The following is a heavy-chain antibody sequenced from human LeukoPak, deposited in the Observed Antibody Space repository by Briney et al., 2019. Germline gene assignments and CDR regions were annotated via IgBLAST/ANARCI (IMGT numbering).Heavy chain of an antibody. J-gene: IGHJ3*02. CDR3: AKEKKQRPHDAFDI. D-gene: IGHD5-24*01. CDR2: ISGSGGST. V-gene: IGHV3-23*01. Sequence: QSGGSLRLSCAASGFTFDDYAMHWVRQAPGKGLEWVSAISGSGGSTYYADSVKGRFTISRDNSKNTLYLQMNSLRAEDTAVYYCAKEKKQRPHDAFDIWGQGTMVTVSS. CDR1: GFTFDDYA.